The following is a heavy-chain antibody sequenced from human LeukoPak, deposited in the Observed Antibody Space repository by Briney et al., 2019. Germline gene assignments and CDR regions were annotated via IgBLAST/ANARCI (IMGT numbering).Heavy chain of an antibody. Sequence: GGSLRLSCAASGFTFSSYWMHWVRQAPGKGPVWVSRILSDGSSTSCADSVKGRFTISRDNAKNTLYLQMNSLRVEDTAVYYCARDGSLPDKWGQGTLVTVSS. J-gene: IGHJ4*02. CDR2: ILSDGSST. V-gene: IGHV3-74*01. D-gene: IGHD3-9*01. CDR1: GFTFSSYW. CDR3: ARDGSLPDK.